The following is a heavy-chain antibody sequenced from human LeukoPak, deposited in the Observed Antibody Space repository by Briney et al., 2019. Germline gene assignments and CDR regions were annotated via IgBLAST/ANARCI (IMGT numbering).Heavy chain of an antibody. CDR3: AIGHWNYDSSGYYHDY. Sequence: SETLSLTCAVYGGSFSGYYWSWIRQPPGKGLEWIGEINHSGSTNYNPSLKSRVTISVDTSKNQFSLKLSSVTAADAAVYYCAIGHWNYDSSGYYHDYWGQGTLVTVSS. V-gene: IGHV4-34*01. CDR2: INHSGST. CDR1: GGSFSGYY. D-gene: IGHD3-22*01. J-gene: IGHJ4*02.